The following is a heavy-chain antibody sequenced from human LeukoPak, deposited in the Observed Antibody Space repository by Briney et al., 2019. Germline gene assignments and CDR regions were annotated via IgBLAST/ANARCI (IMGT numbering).Heavy chain of an antibody. V-gene: IGHV1-18*01. CDR2: ISAYNGNT. J-gene: IGHJ4*02. CDR1: GYTFTSYG. D-gene: IGHD3-3*01. CDR3: ARGYYDFWSGLGHFDY. Sequence: ASVTVSCKASGYTFTSYGISWVRQAPGQGLGWMGWISAYNGNTNYAQKLQGRVTMTTDTFTSTAYMELRSLRSDDTAVYYCARGYYDFWSGLGHFDYWGQGTLVTVSS.